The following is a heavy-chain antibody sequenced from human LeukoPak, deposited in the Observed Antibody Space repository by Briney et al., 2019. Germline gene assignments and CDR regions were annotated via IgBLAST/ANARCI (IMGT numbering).Heavy chain of an antibody. CDR3: ARGRIAVADIDY. D-gene: IGHD6-19*01. Sequence: PSETLSLTCTVSGGSISSYYWSWIRQPPGKGLVWIGYIYYSGSTNYNPSLKSRVTISVDTSKNQFSLKLSSVTAADTAVYYCARGRIAVADIDYWGQGTLVTVSS. CDR2: IYYSGST. CDR1: GGSISSYY. V-gene: IGHV4-59*01. J-gene: IGHJ4*02.